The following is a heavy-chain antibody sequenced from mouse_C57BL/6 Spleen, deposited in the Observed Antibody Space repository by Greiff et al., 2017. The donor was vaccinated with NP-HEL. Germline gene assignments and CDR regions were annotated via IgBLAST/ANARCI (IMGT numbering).Heavy chain of an antibody. CDR2: IYPGSGST. D-gene: IGHD2-4*01. CDR3: ARDGYDYDRTWFAY. V-gene: IGHV1-55*01. J-gene: IGHJ3*01. CDR1: GYTFTSYW. Sequence: QVQLKQPGAELVKPGASVKMSCKASGYTFTSYWITWVKQRPGQGLEWIGDIYPGSGSTNYNEKFKSKATLTVDTSSSTAYMQLSSLTSEDSAVYYCARDGYDYDRTWFAYWGQGTLVTVSA.